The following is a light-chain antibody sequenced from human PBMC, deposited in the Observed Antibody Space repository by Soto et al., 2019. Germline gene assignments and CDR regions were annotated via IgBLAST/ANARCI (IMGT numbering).Light chain of an antibody. J-gene: IGKJ3*01. Sequence: DIQMTQSPSSLSASVGDRVTITCRSSQSISTYLHWYQQKPGKAPKLLIYTASSLQSGLPSRFSGAQSGTDFTLTISSLQPEDLGTYFCQQSYNMPFTVGPGTNVDIK. V-gene: IGKV1-39*01. CDR3: QQSYNMPFT. CDR2: TAS. CDR1: QSISTY.